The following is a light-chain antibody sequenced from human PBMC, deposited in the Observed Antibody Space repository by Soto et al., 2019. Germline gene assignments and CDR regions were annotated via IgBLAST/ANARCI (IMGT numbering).Light chain of an antibody. V-gene: IGKV3-20*01. CDR1: QSVSSSY. CDR2: GAS. CDR3: QLTELT. Sequence: EIVLTQSPGTLSLSPGERATLSCRASQSVSSSYLAWYQQKPGQAPRLLIYGASSRATGIPDRFSGSGSGTDFTLTISRLEPEDVEVYYCQLTELTFGGGTKVEIK. J-gene: IGKJ4*01.